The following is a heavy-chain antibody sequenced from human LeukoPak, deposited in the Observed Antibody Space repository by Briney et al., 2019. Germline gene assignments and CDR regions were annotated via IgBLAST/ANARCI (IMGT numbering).Heavy chain of an antibody. J-gene: IGHJ4*02. D-gene: IGHD2-2*01. Sequence: GGSLRLSCAASGFPFSSYGMHWVRQAPGKGLEWVTFIRSDENNKYYADSVKGRFTISRDNSKNTLYLQMNSLRPEDTAVYYCVSRYHLPFDYWGQGTLVTVPS. V-gene: IGHV3-30*02. CDR3: VSRYHLPFDY. CDR1: GFPFSSYG. CDR2: IRSDENNK.